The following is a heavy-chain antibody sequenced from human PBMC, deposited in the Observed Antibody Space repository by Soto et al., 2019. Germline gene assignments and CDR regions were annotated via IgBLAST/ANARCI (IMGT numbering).Heavy chain of an antibody. Sequence: KPSETLSLTCTVSGGSISSYYWIWIRQPPGKGLEWIGYISYSGSTNYNPSLKSRPTISVDTSKNQFSLKLRSVTAADTAVYYCARASPYGDYALDYWGQGTLVTVS. CDR2: ISYSGST. CDR3: ARASPYGDYALDY. CDR1: GGSISSYY. D-gene: IGHD4-17*01. V-gene: IGHV4-59*01. J-gene: IGHJ4*02.